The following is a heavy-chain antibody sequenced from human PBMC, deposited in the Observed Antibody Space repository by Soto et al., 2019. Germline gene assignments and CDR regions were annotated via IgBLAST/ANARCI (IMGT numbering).Heavy chain of an antibody. CDR3: AMVGQGPFYSDSSTYYDNWFDP. Sequence: QVQLQESGPGLVKSSETLSLTCTVSGGSIINYYWSWLRQPPGKGLEWFGFIYNSGSTNYNPSLKTRITISLDTSKNQFSHNLRSVTAADTAVYYCAMVGQGPFYSDSSTYYDNWFDPWGQGTLVTVSS. CDR2: IYNSGST. CDR1: GGSIINYY. D-gene: IGHD3-22*01. J-gene: IGHJ5*02. V-gene: IGHV4-59*01.